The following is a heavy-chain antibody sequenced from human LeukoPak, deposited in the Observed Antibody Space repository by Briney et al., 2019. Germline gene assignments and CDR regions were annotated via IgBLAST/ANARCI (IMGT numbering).Heavy chain of an antibody. V-gene: IGHV6-1*01. CDR2: TYYRSKWYN. Sequence: SQTLSLTCAISGDSVSSNSAAWNWIRQSPSRGLEWLGRTYYRSKWYNDYAVSVKSRITINPDTSKNQFSLQLNSVTAADTAVYYCAKVAVTGYNWFDPWGQGTLVTVSS. J-gene: IGHJ5*02. CDR1: GDSVSSNSAA. CDR3: AKVAVTGYNWFDP. D-gene: IGHD2-21*02.